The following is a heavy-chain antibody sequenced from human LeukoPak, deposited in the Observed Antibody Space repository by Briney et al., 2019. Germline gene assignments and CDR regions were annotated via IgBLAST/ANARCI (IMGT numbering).Heavy chain of an antibody. Sequence: GGSLRLSCAASGFTFTGYAMSWVRQVPGEGLEWVSAISGSGGRTYYADSVKGRFTISRDNSKNTLYLQMNGLRAEDTAVYYCAKDRQGFGFGEQLDYYYMDVWGKGTTVTVSS. D-gene: IGHD3-10*01. V-gene: IGHV3-23*01. CDR2: ISGSGGRT. J-gene: IGHJ6*03. CDR3: AKDRQGFGFGEQLDYYYMDV. CDR1: GFTFTGYA.